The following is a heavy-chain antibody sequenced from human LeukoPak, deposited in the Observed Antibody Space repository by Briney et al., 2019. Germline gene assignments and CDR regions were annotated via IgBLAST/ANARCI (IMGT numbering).Heavy chain of an antibody. Sequence: SETLSLTCAVYGGSFSGYYWSWIRQPAGKGLEWIGRIYTSGSTNYNPSLKSRVTISVDTSKNQFSLKLSSVTAADTAVYYCAGGAYWGQGTLVTVSS. D-gene: IGHD6-25*01. CDR3: AGGAY. V-gene: IGHV4-59*10. CDR1: GGSFSGYY. CDR2: IYTSGST. J-gene: IGHJ4*02.